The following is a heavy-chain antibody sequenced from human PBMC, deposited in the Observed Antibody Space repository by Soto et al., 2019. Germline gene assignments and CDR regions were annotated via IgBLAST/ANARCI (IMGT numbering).Heavy chain of an antibody. CDR1: GGSISGYY. J-gene: IGHJ6*02. CDR2: IFYRGNT. V-gene: IGHV4-59*01. Sequence: QVQLQESGPGLVKPSETLSLICTVSGGSISGYYWSWIPQPPGGGLEWIGYIFYRGNTLYTPSLQSRVAISVDTSKIQFSLRLSSVTAADTAVYYCTRHAIIPKLRYGMDVWGQGATVTVSS. D-gene: IGHD2-15*01. CDR3: TRHAIIPKLRYGMDV.